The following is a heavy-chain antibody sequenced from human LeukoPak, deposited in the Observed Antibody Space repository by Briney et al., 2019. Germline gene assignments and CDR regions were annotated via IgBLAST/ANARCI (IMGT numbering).Heavy chain of an antibody. Sequence: GGPLRLSCAASGFTLSTYGMHWVRQAPGKGLEWVAFIWHDGTNKYYADSVKGRFTISRDDSKNTLYLQMNSLRAEDTAVYYCAPAGEGGQGTLVTVSS. CDR3: APAGE. V-gene: IGHV3-30*02. CDR2: IWHDGTNK. D-gene: IGHD3-16*01. J-gene: IGHJ4*02. CDR1: GFTLSTYG.